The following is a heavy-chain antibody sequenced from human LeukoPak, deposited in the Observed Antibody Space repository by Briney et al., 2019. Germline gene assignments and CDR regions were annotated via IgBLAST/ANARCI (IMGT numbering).Heavy chain of an antibody. J-gene: IGHJ4*02. CDR1: GFTFSSYG. V-gene: IGHV3-23*01. Sequence: GGSLRLSCAASGFTFSSYGMSWVRQAPGKGLEWVSAISGSGGSTYYADSVKGRFTISRDNSKNTLYLQMNSLRAEDTAVYYCAKDTRGYSYIPLDYWGQGTLVTVSS. CDR3: AKDTRGYSYIPLDY. D-gene: IGHD5-18*01. CDR2: ISGSGGST.